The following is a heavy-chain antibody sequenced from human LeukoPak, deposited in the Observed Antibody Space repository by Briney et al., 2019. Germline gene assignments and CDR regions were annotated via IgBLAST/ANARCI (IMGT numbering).Heavy chain of an antibody. CDR1: GGSISSYY. Sequence: PSETLSLTCTVSGGSISSYYWSWIRQPPGKGLEWIGYIYYSGSTNYNPSLKSRVTISVDTSKNQFSLKLSSVTAADTAVYYCARVSASEYCSGGSCYSESPNNWFDPWGQGTLVTVSS. V-gene: IGHV4-59*08. CDR3: ARVSASEYCSGGSCYSESPNNWFDP. D-gene: IGHD2-15*01. CDR2: IYYSGST. J-gene: IGHJ5*02.